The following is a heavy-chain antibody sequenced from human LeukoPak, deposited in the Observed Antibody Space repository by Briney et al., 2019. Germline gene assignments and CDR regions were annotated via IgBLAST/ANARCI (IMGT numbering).Heavy chain of an antibody. CDR2: LYSGGDT. Sequence: PGGSLRLSFAASGFIDSDNYIAWVRQAPGKGLEGVSLLYSGGDTHYADSVRGRFTISRDNSRNTLYLLMDSLRAEDTALYYCARDDNAFDIWGQGTMVTVSS. CDR3: ARDDNAFDI. V-gene: IGHV3-53*01. J-gene: IGHJ3*02. CDR1: GFIDSDNY.